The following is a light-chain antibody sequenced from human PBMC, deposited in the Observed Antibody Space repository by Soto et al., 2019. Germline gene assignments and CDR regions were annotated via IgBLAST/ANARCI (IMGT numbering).Light chain of an antibody. CDR3: QQRSNWAT. J-gene: IGKJ3*01. CDR1: QSVSRN. Sequence: EIVLTESAGTLSLTPLERATLSFRASQSVSRNLACYQQKPGQAPRLLIYDASNRATGIPARFSGSGSVTDFTLTISSLEPEDFAVYYCQQRSNWATFGPGTKVDIK. V-gene: IGKV3-11*01. CDR2: DAS.